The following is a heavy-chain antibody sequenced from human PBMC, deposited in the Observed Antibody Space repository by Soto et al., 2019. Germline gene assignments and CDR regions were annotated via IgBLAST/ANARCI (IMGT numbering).Heavy chain of an antibody. Sequence: GGSLRLPCAASGFTFDDYGMSWVSQAPGKGLEWVSGINWNGGSTGYADSVKGRFTISRDNAKNSLYLQMNSLRAEDTALYYCARDKMVRGVITISDAFDIWGQGTMVTVSS. D-gene: IGHD3-10*01. CDR2: INWNGGST. V-gene: IGHV3-20*04. CDR3: ARDKMVRGVITISDAFDI. CDR1: GFTFDDYG. J-gene: IGHJ3*02.